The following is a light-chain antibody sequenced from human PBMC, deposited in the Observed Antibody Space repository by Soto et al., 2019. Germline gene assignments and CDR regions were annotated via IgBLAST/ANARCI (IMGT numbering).Light chain of an antibody. CDR1: QSVSSSY. V-gene: IGKV3-20*01. CDR2: GAS. J-gene: IGKJ5*01. CDR3: QQYGSSPVT. Sequence: EIVLTQSPGTLSFSPGERATLSCRSSQSVSSSYLAWYQQKPGQAPRLLIYGASSRATGIPDRFSGSGSGTDFTLTISRLEPEDFAVYYCQQYGSSPVTFGQGTRREIK.